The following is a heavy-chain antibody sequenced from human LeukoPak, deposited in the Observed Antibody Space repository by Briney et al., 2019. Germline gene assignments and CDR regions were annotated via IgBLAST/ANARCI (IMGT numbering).Heavy chain of an antibody. CDR2: IWYDGSNK. CDR3: ARVPDYYDSRRDYYYGMDV. V-gene: IGHV3-33*08. CDR1: GFTFSSYA. Sequence: HSGGSLRLSCAASGFTFSSYAMHWVRQAPGKGLEWVAVIWYDGSNKYYADSVKGRFTISRDNSKNTLYLQMNSLRAEDTAVYYCARVPDYYDSRRDYYYGMDVWGQGTTVTVSS. D-gene: IGHD3-22*01. J-gene: IGHJ6*02.